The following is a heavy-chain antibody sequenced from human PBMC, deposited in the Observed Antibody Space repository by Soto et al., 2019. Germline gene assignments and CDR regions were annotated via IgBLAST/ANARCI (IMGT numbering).Heavy chain of an antibody. J-gene: IGHJ4*02. Sequence: EVQLVEYGGGLVQPGGSLRLSCAASGFTFSNHSMTWVRQAPAKGLGWVATIDQDRGSEIYHVASVKGRLTISRDNAKNSLYLQMNSLRAEDTAVYYCARQSGCGWYPLDQWGQGTLVTVAS. CDR3: ARQSGCGWYPLDQ. V-gene: IGHV3-7*05. D-gene: IGHD6-19*01. CDR1: GFTFSNHS. CDR2: IDQDRGSEI.